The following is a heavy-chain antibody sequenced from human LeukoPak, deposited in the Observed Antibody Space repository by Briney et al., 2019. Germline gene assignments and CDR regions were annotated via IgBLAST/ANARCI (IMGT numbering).Heavy chain of an antibody. CDR3: TRGMLRQPPGY. CDR1: GFTFNSYS. Sequence: GGSLRLSCAASGFTFNSYSMHWVRQAPGKGLEWVTAISDDETYKFYADSVKGRFTISRDNSKNTLYLQVNSLRVEDTAIYYCTRGMLRQPPGYWGQGMLVTVSS. V-gene: IGHV3-30-3*01. J-gene: IGHJ4*02. D-gene: IGHD3-10*02. CDR2: ISDDETYK.